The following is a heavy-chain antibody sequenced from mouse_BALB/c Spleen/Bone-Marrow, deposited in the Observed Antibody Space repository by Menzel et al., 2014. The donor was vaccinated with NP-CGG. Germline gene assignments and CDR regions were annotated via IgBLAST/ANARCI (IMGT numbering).Heavy chain of an antibody. J-gene: IGHJ4*01. CDR2: IYPSDSYT. Sequence: VHLVESGAELVRPGASVKLSCKASGYTFTSYWINWVKQRPGQGLQWIGNIYPSDSYTNYNQKFKDKATFTVDTSSSTAYMQFNSLTSEDSAVYYCARGRAIYYEDYYAMDYWGQGISVTVSS. CDR3: ARGRAIYYEDYYAMDY. D-gene: IGHD2-4*01. CDR1: GYTFTSYW. V-gene: IGHV1-69*02.